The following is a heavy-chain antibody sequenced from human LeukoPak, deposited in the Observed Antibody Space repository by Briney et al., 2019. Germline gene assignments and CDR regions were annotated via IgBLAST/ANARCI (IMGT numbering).Heavy chain of an antibody. V-gene: IGHV1-8*01. J-gene: IGHJ6*02. Sequence: ASVKVSCKASGYTFTSYDINWVRQATGQGLEWMGWMNPNSGNTGYAQKFQGRVTMTRNTSISTAYMELSSLRSEDTAVYYCASGAEQQLVRHAPPSYGMDVWGQGTTVTVSS. CDR3: ASGAEQQLVRHAPPSYGMDV. CDR1: GYTFTSYD. D-gene: IGHD6-13*01. CDR2: MNPNSGNT.